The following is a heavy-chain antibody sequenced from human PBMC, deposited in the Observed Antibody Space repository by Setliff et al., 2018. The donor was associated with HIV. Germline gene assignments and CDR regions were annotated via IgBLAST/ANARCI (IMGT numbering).Heavy chain of an antibody. Sequence: GGSLRLSCAASGFTFSDYYMSWIRQAPGKGLEWVSYISSSSSSYTNYADSVKGRFTISRDNAKNSLYLQMNSLRAEDTAVYYCARVGGIWFGTRGYFDYWGQGTLVTVSS. V-gene: IGHV3-11*06. D-gene: IGHD3-10*01. J-gene: IGHJ4*02. CDR3: ARVGGIWFGTRGYFDY. CDR2: ISSSSSSYT. CDR1: GFTFSDYY.